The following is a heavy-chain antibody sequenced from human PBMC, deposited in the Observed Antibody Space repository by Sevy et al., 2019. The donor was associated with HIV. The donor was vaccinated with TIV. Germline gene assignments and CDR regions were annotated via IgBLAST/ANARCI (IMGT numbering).Heavy chain of an antibody. J-gene: IGHJ4*02. D-gene: IGHD4-17*01. CDR3: TRGRRVYADYGVDY. V-gene: IGHV3-49*03. CDR1: GFTFGEYS. CDR2: IRSEVYGGTT. Sequence: GGSLRLSCTASGFTFGEYSMSWFRQAPGKGLEWVSFIRSEVYGGTTEYAASVKGRFTISRDDSKSIAYLQMSSLKTEDTAVYYCTRGRRVYADYGVDYWGLGTLVTVSS.